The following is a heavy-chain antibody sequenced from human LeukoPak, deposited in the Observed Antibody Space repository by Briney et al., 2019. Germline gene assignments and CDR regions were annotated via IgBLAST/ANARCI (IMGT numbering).Heavy chain of an antibody. D-gene: IGHD3-3*01. CDR2: ISGSGGGT. V-gene: IGHV3-23*01. J-gene: IGHJ4*02. CDR3: AKGRTYDRSPTEDY. CDR1: GFTFSSYA. Sequence: PGGSLRLSCAASGFTFSSYAMSWVRQAPGKGLEWVSAISGSGGGTYYADSVKGRFTISRDNSKNTLYLQMNSLRAEDTAVYYCAKGRTYDRSPTEDYWGQGTLVTVSS.